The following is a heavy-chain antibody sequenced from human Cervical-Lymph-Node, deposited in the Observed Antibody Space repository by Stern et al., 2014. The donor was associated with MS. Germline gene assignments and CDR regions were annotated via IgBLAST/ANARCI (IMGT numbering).Heavy chain of an antibody. Sequence: EVQLVESGGSLVQPGGSLKLSCAASTLTFNTDWMSWVRQAPGKGLEWVANINPDGSEENYADSVKGGCTISEDNGDKDMEVGMSSLRAEDTALYYCTAFDYWGQGTLVTVS. CDR2: INPDGSEE. CDR1: TLTFNTDW. V-gene: IGHV3-7*01. J-gene: IGHJ4*02. CDR3: TAFDY.